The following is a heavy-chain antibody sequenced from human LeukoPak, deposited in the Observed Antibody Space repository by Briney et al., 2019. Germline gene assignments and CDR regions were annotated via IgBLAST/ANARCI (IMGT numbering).Heavy chain of an antibody. D-gene: IGHD2-21*01. CDR1: GDTVSSNTAA. CDR3: ARDRLGIGF. V-gene: IGHV6-1*01. CDR2: TYYRSTWLN. Sequence: SQTLSLTCAISGDTVSSNTAAYNWLRLSPSRGLEWLGRTYYRSTWLNDYAPSVRGRITVSPDTSKNQFSLQLNSVTPEDTAVYYCARDRLGIGFWDQGTPVIVSS. J-gene: IGHJ4*02.